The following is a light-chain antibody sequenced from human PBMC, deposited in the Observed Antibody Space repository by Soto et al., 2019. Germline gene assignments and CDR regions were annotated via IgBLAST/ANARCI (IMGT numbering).Light chain of an antibody. V-gene: IGKV4-1*01. CDR1: QSILYNSRNKNY. CDR3: QQCHTIPVT. J-gene: IGKJ4*01. CDR2: WAS. Sequence: DIVMTQSPDSLAVSLGERASINCTSSQSILYNSRNKNYLAWYQQKPRQPPKLLIHWASTRESGVPDRFSGCGSGTDFTLTISSLQAEDVAVYFCQQCHTIPVTFGGGTKVELK.